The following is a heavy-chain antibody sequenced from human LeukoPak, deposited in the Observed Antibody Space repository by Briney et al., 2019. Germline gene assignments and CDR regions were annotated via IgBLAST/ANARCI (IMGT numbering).Heavy chain of an antibody. D-gene: IGHD5-18*01. J-gene: IGHJ5*02. CDR3: AKGAGGFSYYNWFDP. CDR1: GGSISSSNW. CDR2: INHSGST. V-gene: IGHV4-4*02. Sequence: PSGTLSLTCAVSGGSISSSNWWSWIRQPPGKGLEWIGEINHSGSTNYNPSLKSRVTISVDTSKNQFSLKLASVTAADTAIYYCAKGAGGFSYYNWFDPWGQGTLVTVSS.